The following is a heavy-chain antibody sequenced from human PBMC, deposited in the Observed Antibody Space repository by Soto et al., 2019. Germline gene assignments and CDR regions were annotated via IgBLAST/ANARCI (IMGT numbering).Heavy chain of an antibody. CDR2: ISTSNSNT. Sequence: QVQLVQSGGEVKKPGAAVMVSCKASGYTFTNYGISWVRQAPGQGLEWMGWISTSNSNTAYAQKFKDRVTMTPETSTSTAYMELRSLRPDDTAVYYCARPPQVTRSYDFNGWDVWGQWTTVTVSS. J-gene: IGHJ6*02. V-gene: IGHV1-18*01. CDR1: GYTFTNYG. CDR3: ARPPQVTRSYDFNGWDV. D-gene: IGHD5-18*01.